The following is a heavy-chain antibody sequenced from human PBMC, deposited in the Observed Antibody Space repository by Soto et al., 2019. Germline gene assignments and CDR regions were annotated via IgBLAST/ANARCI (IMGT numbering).Heavy chain of an antibody. Sequence: QVPLVESGGGVVQPGRSLRLSCAASGFTFSSYGMHWVRQAPGKGLEWVAVISYDGSNKYYADSVKGRFTISRDNSKNTLYLQMNSLRAEDTAVYYCAKDRGYSTISNPLVQHWGQGTLVTVSS. D-gene: IGHD5-12*01. CDR3: AKDRGYSTISNPLVQH. CDR1: GFTFSSYG. CDR2: ISYDGSNK. J-gene: IGHJ1*01. V-gene: IGHV3-30*18.